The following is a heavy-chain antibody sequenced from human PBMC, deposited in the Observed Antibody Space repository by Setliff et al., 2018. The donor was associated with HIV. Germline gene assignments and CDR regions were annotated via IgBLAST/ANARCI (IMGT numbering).Heavy chain of an antibody. J-gene: IGHJ5*02. Sequence: GASVKVSCKASGYTFTSYYVHLVRQAPGQGPEWMGIINPNGGSTNYAQKFEGRVAMTADTSTNNVHMYLSSLRSEDTAIYYCARGGPGSSFGYDWFDPWGQGTPVTVSS. CDR3: ARGGPGSSFGYDWFDP. CDR2: INPNGGST. CDR1: GYTFTSYY. V-gene: IGHV1-46*01. D-gene: IGHD5-18*01.